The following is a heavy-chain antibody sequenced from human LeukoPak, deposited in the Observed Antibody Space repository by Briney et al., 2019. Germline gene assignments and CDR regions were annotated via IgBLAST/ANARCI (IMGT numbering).Heavy chain of an antibody. Sequence: ASVKVSCKASGGTFSSYAISWVRQAPGQGLEWMGGIIPIFGTANYAQKFQGRVTITADESTSTAYMELSSLRSEDTAVYYCAREGIQDTAMVPFDYWGQGTLVTVSS. V-gene: IGHV1-69*13. D-gene: IGHD5-18*01. CDR2: IIPIFGTA. J-gene: IGHJ4*02. CDR1: GGTFSSYA. CDR3: AREGIQDTAMVPFDY.